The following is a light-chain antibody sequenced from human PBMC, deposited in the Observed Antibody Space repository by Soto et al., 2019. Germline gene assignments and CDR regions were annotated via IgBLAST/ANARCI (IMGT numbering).Light chain of an antibody. CDR2: DVS. J-gene: IGLJ2*01. V-gene: IGLV2-11*02. CDR1: SSDVGGYNY. CDR3: AAWDDSLSGRV. Sequence: QSALTQPRSVSGSPGQSVTISCTGTSSDVGGYNYVSWYQQHPGKAPKLMLYDVSKRPSGVPDRFSGSKSGTSASLAISGLRSEDEADYYCAAWDDSLSGRVFGGGTKLTVL.